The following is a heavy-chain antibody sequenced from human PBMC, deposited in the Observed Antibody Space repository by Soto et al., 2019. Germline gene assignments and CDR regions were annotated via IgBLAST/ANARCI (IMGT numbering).Heavy chain of an antibody. V-gene: IGHV1-69*06. CDR3: ASYVWGSYRYAPFDY. CDR1: GGTFSSYA. Sequence: SVKVSCKASGGTFSSYAISWVRQAPGQGLEWMGGIIPIFGTANYAQKFQGRVTITADKSTSTAYMELSSLRSEDTAVYYCASYVWGSYRYAPFDYWGQGTLVTVS. D-gene: IGHD3-16*02. CDR2: IIPIFGTA. J-gene: IGHJ4*02.